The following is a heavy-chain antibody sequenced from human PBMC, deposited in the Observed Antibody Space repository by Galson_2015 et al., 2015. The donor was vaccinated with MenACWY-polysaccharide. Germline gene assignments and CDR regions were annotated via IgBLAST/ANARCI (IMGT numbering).Heavy chain of an antibody. Sequence: SLRLSCAASGFTFSGFWMSWVRQAPGKGLEWVANIKQDGSEKYYVDSVKGRFTISRDNAKNSLYLQMNSLRAEDTAVYYCARDRDSSGRRFDYWGQGTLVTVSS. CDR1: GFTFSGFW. D-gene: IGHD6-19*01. J-gene: IGHJ4*02. CDR2: IKQDGSEK. V-gene: IGHV3-7*01. CDR3: ARDRDSSGRRFDY.